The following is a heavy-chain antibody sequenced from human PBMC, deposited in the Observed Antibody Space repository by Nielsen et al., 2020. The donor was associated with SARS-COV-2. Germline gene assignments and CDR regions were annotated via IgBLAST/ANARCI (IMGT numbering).Heavy chain of an antibody. CDR3: ARAVGGAMLYFDY. D-gene: IGHD3-16*01. CDR2: IIPIFGTA. J-gene: IGHJ4*02. V-gene: IGHV1-69*13. CDR1: AGSFSSYT. Sequence: SVQVICKASAGSFSSYTFSWVRQAPGQGLEWMGGIIPIFGTANYAQKSQGRVTITADASTSTAYMELSSLPSADTAVYYCARAVGGAMLYFDYWGQGTLVTVSS.